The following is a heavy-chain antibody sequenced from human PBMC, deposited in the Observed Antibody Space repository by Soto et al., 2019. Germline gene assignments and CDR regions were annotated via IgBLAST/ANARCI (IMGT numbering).Heavy chain of an antibody. J-gene: IGHJ6*02. D-gene: IGHD2-15*01. Sequence: QVQLVQSGAEVKKPGSSVKVSCKAPGGTFSSYAISWVRQAPGQGLEWMGGIIPIFGTAKYAQKFQGRVTITADESTSTGYMELSSLRSEETAVYYRARSQGGSSSLDIYYYYYYGMDVWGQWTTVTVSS. CDR2: IIPIFGTA. CDR3: ARSQGGSSSLDIYYYYYYGMDV. V-gene: IGHV1-69*01. CDR1: GGTFSSYA.